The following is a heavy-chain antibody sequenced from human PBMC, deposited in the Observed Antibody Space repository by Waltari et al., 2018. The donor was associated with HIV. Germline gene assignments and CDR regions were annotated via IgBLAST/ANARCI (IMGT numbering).Heavy chain of an antibody. CDR3: AKDAASIHYYGMDV. D-gene: IGHD2-2*01. J-gene: IGHJ6*02. Sequence: EMQLVESGGGLVQPGRSLRLSCAASGLNFDHYAMYWARQAPGKGLEWVSGISWNSDIIGYADSVKGRFTISRDNAKNSLYLQMNSLGAEDTALYYCAKDAASIHYYGMDVWGQGTTVTVS. CDR1: GLNFDHYA. CDR2: ISWNSDII. V-gene: IGHV3-9*01.